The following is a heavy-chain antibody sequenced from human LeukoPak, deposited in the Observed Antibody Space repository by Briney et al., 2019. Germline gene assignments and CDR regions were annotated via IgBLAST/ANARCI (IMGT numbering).Heavy chain of an antibody. CDR1: GGSISSYY. J-gene: IGHJ5*02. Sequence: SDTQSLTCTVSGGSISSYYWSWLRHPPGKGLEGIGYIYYSGSTNYNPSLKSRVTISVDTSKNQFSLKLSSVTAADTAVYYCARDLYCSSSSCYKVGWFDPWGQGTLVTVSS. CDR3: ARDLYCSSSSCYKVGWFDP. D-gene: IGHD2-2*02. CDR2: IYYSGST. V-gene: IGHV4-59*01.